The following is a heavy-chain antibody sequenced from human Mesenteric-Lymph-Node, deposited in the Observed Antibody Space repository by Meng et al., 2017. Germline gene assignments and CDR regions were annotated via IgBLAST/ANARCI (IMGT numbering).Heavy chain of an antibody. V-gene: IGHV3-30*07. CDR2: DDGSNE. Sequence: DDGSNEYYADSVKGRFTISRDNSKDTLNLQMNSLIAEDTAVYYCAKRATNVGFDPWGQGTLVTVSS. J-gene: IGHJ5*02. CDR3: AKRATNVGFDP. D-gene: IGHD5-12*01.